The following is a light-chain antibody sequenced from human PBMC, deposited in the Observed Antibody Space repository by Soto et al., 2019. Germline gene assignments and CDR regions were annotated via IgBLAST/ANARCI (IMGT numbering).Light chain of an antibody. J-gene: IGKJ5*01. CDR2: AAS. CDR1: QSISNY. Sequence: DNQRIQSPCSVPASVAGRVTMTCRASQSISNYLNWYQQKPGKAPKLLIYAASSLQSGVPSRFSGSGSGTDFTLTISSLQPEDFAIYYCHQTYTTPEITFGQGTRLEIK. V-gene: IGKV1-39*01. CDR3: HQTYTTPEIT.